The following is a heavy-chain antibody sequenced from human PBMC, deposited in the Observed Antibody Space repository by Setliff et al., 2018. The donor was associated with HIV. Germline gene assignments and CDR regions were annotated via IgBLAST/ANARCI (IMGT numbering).Heavy chain of an antibody. Sequence: ASVKVSCKASGYTFNNSGISWVRHAPGQGLEWMGLINTHSGYTNSAQNVQGRVTVTMDASTSTAYMELRSLKSDDTAVYYCARGKTWLRFLDYWGQGTLVTVSS. J-gene: IGHJ4*02. CDR2: INTHSGYT. V-gene: IGHV1-18*01. D-gene: IGHD5-12*01. CDR1: GYTFNNSG. CDR3: ARGKTWLRFLDY.